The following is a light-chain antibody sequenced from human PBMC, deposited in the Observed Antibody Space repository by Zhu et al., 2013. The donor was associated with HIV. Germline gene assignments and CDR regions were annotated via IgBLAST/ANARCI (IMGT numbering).Light chain of an antibody. V-gene: IGKV3-11*01. CDR3: QQRSNWLPLT. CDR1: QSVSSR. CDR2: DAS. Sequence: PGERATLSCRASQSVSSRLAWYQQKPGQAPRLLIYDASNRATGIPARFSGSGSGTDFTLTISSLEPEDFAVYYCQQRSNWLPLTFGGGTKVEIK. J-gene: IGKJ4*01.